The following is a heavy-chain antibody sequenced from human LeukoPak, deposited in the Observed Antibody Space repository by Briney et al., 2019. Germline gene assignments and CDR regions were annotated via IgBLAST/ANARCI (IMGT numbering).Heavy chain of an antibody. CDR1: GFTFSSYA. D-gene: IGHD3-9*01. Sequence: GGSLRLSCAASGFTFSSYAMSWVRQAPGKGLEWVSAISGSGGSTYYADSVKGRFTISRDNSKNTLYLQMNSLRAEDTAVYYCAKGIDILTGYYFGEAFDYWGQGTLVTVSS. V-gene: IGHV3-23*01. CDR2: ISGSGGST. J-gene: IGHJ4*02. CDR3: AKGIDILTGYYFGEAFDY.